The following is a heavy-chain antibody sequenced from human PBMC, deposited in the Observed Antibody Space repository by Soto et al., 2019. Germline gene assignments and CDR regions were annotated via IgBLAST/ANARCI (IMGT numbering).Heavy chain of an antibody. V-gene: IGHV3-30*04. CDR2: ISYDGTNK. CDR1: GFTFSSYA. J-gene: IGHJ4*02. D-gene: IGHD2-15*01. CDR3: AKDRGRYCSGGTCYLFDS. Sequence: QVQLVESGGGVVQPGRSLRLSCVPSGFTFSSYAMHWVRQAPGKGLEWVAIISYDGTNKYYADSVKGRFTISRDNSKNTLYLQMSSLRVEDTALYYCAKDRGRYCSGGTCYLFDSWGQGALVIVSS.